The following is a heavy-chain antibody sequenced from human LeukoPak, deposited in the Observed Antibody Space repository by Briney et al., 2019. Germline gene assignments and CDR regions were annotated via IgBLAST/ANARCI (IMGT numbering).Heavy chain of an antibody. CDR3: ERVVRVVVIGGGVGYYFDY. CDR1: GYSISGGYY. Sequence: SETLSLTCAVSGYSISGGYYWGWIRQPPGKGLEWVGSICHSGSTYYNPSLKSRVTISVDTSKNQFSLKLSSVTAADTAVYYCERVVRVVVIGGGVGYYFDYWGQGTLVSVSS. J-gene: IGHJ4*02. CDR2: ICHSGST. V-gene: IGHV4-38-2*01. D-gene: IGHD3-22*01.